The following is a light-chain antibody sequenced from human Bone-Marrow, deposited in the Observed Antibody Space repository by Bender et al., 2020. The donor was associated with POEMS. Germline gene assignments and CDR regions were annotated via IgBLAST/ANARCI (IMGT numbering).Light chain of an antibody. J-gene: IGLJ2*01. Sequence: SHELTQPPSLSVSPGQTARITCSGDDLPKKFAYWYQQKPGQAPVLVIYDDSDRPSGIPERFSGSNFGNSATLTISRVEAGDEADYHCQIWHDSDQPVFGGGTRLTVL. V-gene: IGLV3-21*02. CDR3: QIWHDSDQPV. CDR1: DLPKKF. CDR2: DDS.